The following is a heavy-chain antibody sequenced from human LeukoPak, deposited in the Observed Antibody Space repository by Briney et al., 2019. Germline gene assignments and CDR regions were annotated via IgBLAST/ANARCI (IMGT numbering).Heavy chain of an antibody. V-gene: IGHV4-39*01. D-gene: IGHD3-10*01. CDR1: GGSISSSTYY. Sequence: SETLSLTCTVSGGSISSSTYYWGWIRQPPGKGLEWIGSIYYSGNTYYNPSLKSRVTISIDTSKNQFSLKLGSVTAADTALYYCARHSGMVRGAYFQLWGQGTLVTVSS. J-gene: IGHJ4*02. CDR3: ARHSGMVRGAYFQL. CDR2: IYYSGNT.